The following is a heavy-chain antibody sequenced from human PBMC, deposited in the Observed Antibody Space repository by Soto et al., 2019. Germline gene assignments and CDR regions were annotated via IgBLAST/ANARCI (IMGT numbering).Heavy chain of an antibody. CDR3: AKDGPYYYDSSGYPDC. CDR1: GFTFSSYG. CDR2: ISYDGSNK. D-gene: IGHD3-22*01. Sequence: SGGSLRLSCAASGFTFSSYGMHWVRQAPGKGLEWVAVISYDGSNKYYADSVKGRFTISRDNSKNTLYLQMNSLRAEDTAVYYCAKDGPYYYDSSGYPDCWGQGTLVTVSS. V-gene: IGHV3-30*18. J-gene: IGHJ4*02.